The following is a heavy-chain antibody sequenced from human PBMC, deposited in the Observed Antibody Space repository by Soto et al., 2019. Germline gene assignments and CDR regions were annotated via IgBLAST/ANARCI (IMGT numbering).Heavy chain of an antibody. CDR1: GFTFSNGL. J-gene: IGHJ6*02. Sequence: GGPLGLSGAASGFTFSNGLVNWVLQAPGKGREWVGRIKSKTDGGTTDYAAPVKGRFTISRDDSKNTLYLQMNSLKTEDTAVYYCTTDLAMAQFYYYYGMDVWGQGTTVTVSS. CDR3: TTDLAMAQFYYYYGMDV. V-gene: IGHV3-15*07. D-gene: IGHD5-18*01. CDR2: IKSKTDGGTT.